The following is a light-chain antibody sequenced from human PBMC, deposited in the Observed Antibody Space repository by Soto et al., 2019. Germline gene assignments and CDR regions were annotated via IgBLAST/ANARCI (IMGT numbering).Light chain of an antibody. J-gene: IGKJ1*01. V-gene: IGKV1-5*03. CDR1: QSVNRW. CDR3: QQYNSYPWT. CDR2: KAY. Sequence: DIQMTQSPSSLSASVGDRVTITCRASQSVNRWLAWYQQKAGKAPNLLIYKAYSLQSGVPSRFSGSGSGTEFSLTSSSLQPDDFATYYCQQYNSYPWTFGQGTKVEIK.